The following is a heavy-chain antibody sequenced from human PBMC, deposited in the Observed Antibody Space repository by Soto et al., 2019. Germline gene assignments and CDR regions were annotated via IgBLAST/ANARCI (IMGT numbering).Heavy chain of an antibody. V-gene: IGHV1-3*04. Sequence: ASVKVSCKASGITSTTYAIHWVRQAPGQGLEWMGWINTGNGNTRYSQRFLGRVSLTTDTSTSTASMDLSSLTSEDTAVYYCARAISGYVTWGQGTLVTVSS. J-gene: IGHJ5*02. D-gene: IGHD5-12*01. CDR3: ARAISGYVT. CDR2: INTGNGNT. CDR1: GITSTTYA.